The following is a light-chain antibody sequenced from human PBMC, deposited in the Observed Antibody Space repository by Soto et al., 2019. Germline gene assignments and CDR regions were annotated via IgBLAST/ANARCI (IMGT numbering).Light chain of an antibody. Sequence: EVVLTQSPATLSVSPGDSATLSGRASQNVNSNLAWYQQKPGQAPRLHIYGASTRATGIPARFSGSGSGTDFTLTISSLEPEDFAVYYCQQRSNWITFGQGTRLEIK. CDR1: QNVNSN. CDR3: QQRSNWIT. V-gene: IGKV3-11*01. J-gene: IGKJ5*01. CDR2: GAS.